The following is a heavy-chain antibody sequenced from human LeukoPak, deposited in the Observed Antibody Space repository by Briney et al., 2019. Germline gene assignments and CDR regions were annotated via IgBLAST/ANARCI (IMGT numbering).Heavy chain of an antibody. CDR2: IWNDGSNK. D-gene: IGHD3-22*01. V-gene: IGHV3-33*01. J-gene: IGHJ3*02. Sequence: PGGSLRLSCAASGFTFSSYGMHWVRQAPGKGLEWVAVIWNDGSNKYYADSVKGRFTISRDNSKNTLYLQMNSLRAEDTAVYYCAREEYYDSSGLPGRAFDIWGQGTMVTVSS. CDR3: AREEYYDSSGLPGRAFDI. CDR1: GFTFSSYG.